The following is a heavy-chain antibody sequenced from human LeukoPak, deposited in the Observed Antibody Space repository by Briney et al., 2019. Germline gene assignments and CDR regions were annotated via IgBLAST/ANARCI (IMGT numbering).Heavy chain of an antibody. J-gene: IGHJ4*02. CDR1: RFTLDDYA. D-gene: IGHD3-10*02. CDR2: ISWNSGSI. Sequence: GGSLRLSCAASRFTLDDYAMHWFRQAPGKGLEWVSGISWNSGSIGYADSVKGRFTISRDNAKNSLYLQMNSLRAEDTALYYCAKDLRESVRGVLIDYWGQGTLVTVSS. CDR3: AKDLRESVRGVLIDY. V-gene: IGHV3-9*01.